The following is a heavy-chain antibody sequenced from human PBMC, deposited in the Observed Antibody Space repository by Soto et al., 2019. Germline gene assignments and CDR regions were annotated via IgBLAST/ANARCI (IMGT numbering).Heavy chain of an antibody. CDR3: ARHGYGSGESAHAFDI. D-gene: IGHD6-19*01. CDR2: IYPGDSDT. V-gene: IGHV5-51*01. CDR1: GYSFTSYW. J-gene: IGHJ3*02. Sequence: GESRKISCKGSGYSFTSYWIGWVRQMPGKGLEWMGIIYPGDSDTRYSPSFQGQVTISADKSISTAYLQWSSLKASDTAMYYCARHGYGSGESAHAFDIWGQGTMVTVSS.